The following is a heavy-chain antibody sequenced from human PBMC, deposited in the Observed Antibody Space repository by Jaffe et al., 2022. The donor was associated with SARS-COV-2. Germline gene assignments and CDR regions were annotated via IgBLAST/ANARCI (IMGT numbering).Heavy chain of an antibody. CDR2: ISKDGIGV. CDR3: ARARGSYAFDY. D-gene: IGHD1-26*01. Sequence: QVQLVESGGGLVKPGGSLRLSCAASGFSFSDYYMGWFRQAPGKGLQWISFISKDGIGVFYADSMEGRFTISRDNAKNSLYLQVNSLRAEDSAVYYCARARGSYAFDYWGQGTLVTVSS. V-gene: IGHV3-11*01. CDR1: GFSFSDYY. J-gene: IGHJ4*02.